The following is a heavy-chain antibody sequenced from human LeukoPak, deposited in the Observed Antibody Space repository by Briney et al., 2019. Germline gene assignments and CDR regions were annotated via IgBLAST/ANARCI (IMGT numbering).Heavy chain of an antibody. V-gene: IGHV4-4*07. CDR3: ARDTQLPKPNWFDP. J-gene: IGHJ5*02. CDR2: IYTSGST. D-gene: IGHD2-2*01. Sequence: SETLSLTCTVSGGSISSYYWSWIRQPAGKGLEWIGRIYTSGSTNYNPSLKSRDTMSVDTSKNQFSLKLSSVTAADTAVYYCARDTQLPKPNWFDPWGQGTLVTVSS. CDR1: GGSISSYY.